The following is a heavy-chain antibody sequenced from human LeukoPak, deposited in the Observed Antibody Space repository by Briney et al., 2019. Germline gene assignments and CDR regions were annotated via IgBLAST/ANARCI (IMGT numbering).Heavy chain of an antibody. V-gene: IGHV4-59*01. CDR1: GGSISSYY. CDR2: ICYSGST. D-gene: IGHD3-22*01. CDR3: ARDYDRSGHCLD. J-gene: IGHJ4*02. Sequence: SETLSLTCTVSGGSISSYYWSWIRQPPGKGLEWLGYICYSGSTNYNPSLKSRVTISVDTSKNQFSLKLSSVTAADTAVYYCARDYDRSGHCLDWGQGTLVTVSS.